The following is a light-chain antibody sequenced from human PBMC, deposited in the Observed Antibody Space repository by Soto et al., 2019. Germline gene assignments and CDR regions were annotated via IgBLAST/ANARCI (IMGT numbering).Light chain of an antibody. J-gene: IGKJ1*01. V-gene: IGKV1-5*01. Sequence: DIQMTQSPSTLSASVGDRVTITCRASQNIGTSLAWYQQTPGKAPKLLISDASTLESGVPSRFGGSGSGTEFTLTISSLQAEDVAVYYCQQYYSYPPWTFGQGTKVDIK. CDR3: QQYYSYPPWT. CDR1: QNIGTS. CDR2: DAS.